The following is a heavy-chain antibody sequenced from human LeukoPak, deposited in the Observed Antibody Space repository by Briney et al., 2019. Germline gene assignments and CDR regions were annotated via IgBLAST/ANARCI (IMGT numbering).Heavy chain of an antibody. D-gene: IGHD6-13*01. V-gene: IGHV3-23*01. CDR1: GLTFSSYS. CDR2: ISASGGDT. Sequence: PGGSLRLSCVVSGLTFSSYSMSWVRQAPGKGLEWVSGISASGGDTWYPDSVKGRSTISRDNSKNTLYLQMNSLRAEDTAIYYCAKDAAGPEYWGQGTLVTVSS. J-gene: IGHJ4*02. CDR3: AKDAAGPEY.